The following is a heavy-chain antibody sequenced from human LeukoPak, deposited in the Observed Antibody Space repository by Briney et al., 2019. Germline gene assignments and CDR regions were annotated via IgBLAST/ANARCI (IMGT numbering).Heavy chain of an antibody. CDR1: GFTFSSYV. CDR3: AKGGYSSSWRTELDY. Sequence: GGSLRLSCAASGFTFSSYVMSWVRQAPGKGLEWVSAISGSGGSTYYADSVKGRFTISRDNSKNTLYLQMNSLRAEDTAVYYCAKGGYSSSWRTELDYWGQGTLVTVSS. CDR2: ISGSGGST. V-gene: IGHV3-23*01. J-gene: IGHJ4*02. D-gene: IGHD6-13*01.